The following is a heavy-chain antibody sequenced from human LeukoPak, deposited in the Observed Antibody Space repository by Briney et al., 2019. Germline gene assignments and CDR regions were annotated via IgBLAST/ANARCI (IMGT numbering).Heavy chain of an antibody. V-gene: IGHV4-61*01. CDR3: ARRGSGGRSFDI. J-gene: IGHJ3*02. D-gene: IGHD2-15*01. Sequence: SETLSLTCTVSGGSVSSGSYYWTWIRQPPGKGLEWIGYISYSGSTNYNPSLKNRVTISVDTSKNQFSLNLSSVTAADTAVYYCARRGSGGRSFDIWGQGTMVTVSS. CDR2: ISYSGST. CDR1: GGSVSSGSYY.